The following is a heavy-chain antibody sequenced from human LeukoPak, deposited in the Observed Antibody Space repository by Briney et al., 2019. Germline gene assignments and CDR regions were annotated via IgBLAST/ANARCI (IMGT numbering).Heavy chain of an antibody. J-gene: IGHJ4*02. D-gene: IGHD3-22*01. V-gene: IGHV1-2*06. CDR1: GYTFTGYY. Sequence: GASVKVSCKASGYTFTGYYMHWVRQAPGQGLEWMGRINPNSGGTNYAQRFQGRVTMTRDTSISTAYMELSRLRSDDTAVYYCARDLWRLVVIRGHLGYWGQGTLVTVSS. CDR2: INPNSGGT. CDR3: ARDLWRLVVIRGHLGY.